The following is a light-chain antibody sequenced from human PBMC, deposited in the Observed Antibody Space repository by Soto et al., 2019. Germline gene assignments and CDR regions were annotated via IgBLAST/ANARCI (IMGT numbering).Light chain of an antibody. CDR3: QQYGSSPWT. Sequence: EIVMTQSPATLSVSPGERATLSCRASRSISSDLAWYQQKPGQAPRLLIYGASSRATGIPDRFSGSGSGTDFTLTISRLEPEDFAVYYCQQYGSSPWTFGQGTKVEIK. J-gene: IGKJ1*01. CDR1: RSISSD. V-gene: IGKV3-20*01. CDR2: GAS.